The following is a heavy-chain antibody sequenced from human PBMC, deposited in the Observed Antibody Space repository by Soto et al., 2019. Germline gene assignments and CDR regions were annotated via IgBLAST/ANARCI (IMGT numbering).Heavy chain of an antibody. CDR3: ASLFDY. Sequence: GGSLRLSCAASGFTFSSYSMNWVRQAPGKGQEWVSYISSSSSTIYYADSAKGRFTISRDNAKNSLYLQMNSLRAEDTAVYYCASLFDYWGQGTLDTVSS. CDR1: GFTFSSYS. V-gene: IGHV3-48*01. J-gene: IGHJ4*02. CDR2: ISSSSSTI.